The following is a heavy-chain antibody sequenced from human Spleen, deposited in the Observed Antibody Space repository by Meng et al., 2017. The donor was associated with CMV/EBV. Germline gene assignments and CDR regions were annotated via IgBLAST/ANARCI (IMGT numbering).Heavy chain of an antibody. CDR3: ARVSSGWDYFDY. J-gene: IGHJ4*02. V-gene: IGHV4-31*03. D-gene: IGHD6-19*01. CDR1: GGSVSSGGYY. Sequence: GQLQDSGPGVVNPSQALSLTCTVSGGSVSSGGYYWTWIRQHPGKGLEWFGHIYYSGSTFYNPSLKRRVIISIDTSKNQFSLNLRSVTAADTAVYYCARVSSGWDYFDYWGQGTLVTVS. CDR2: IYYSGST.